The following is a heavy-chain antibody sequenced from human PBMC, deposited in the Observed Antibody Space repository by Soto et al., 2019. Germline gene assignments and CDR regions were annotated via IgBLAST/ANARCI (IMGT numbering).Heavy chain of an antibody. CDR2: ISWDGGYT. Sequence: EVQLAESGGGLVQPGRSLRLSCEASGFSFVDYAMHWVRQVPGQGLEWVSGISWDGGYTGYADSVKGRFTISRDNAKKALYLQMNRLRVEDTALYYCVKDEGVCNTISCKDAFDYWAKGPRSPSL. V-gene: IGHV3-9*01. CDR1: GFSFVDYA. D-gene: IGHD3-3*01. CDR3: VKDEGVCNTISCKDAFD. J-gene: IGHJ3*01.